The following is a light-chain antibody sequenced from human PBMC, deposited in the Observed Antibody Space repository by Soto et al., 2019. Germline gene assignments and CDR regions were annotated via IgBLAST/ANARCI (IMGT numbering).Light chain of an antibody. Sequence: QSVLTQPASVSGSPGQSITISCIGTGTDVGGYKYVSWYQQHPVKAPELIIYDVSERPSGVPNHFSGSKSGNTASLTISGLQAEDEADYYCTSCTSSNTLVFGTGTKVTVL. V-gene: IGLV2-14*03. CDR1: GTDVGGYKY. CDR3: TSCTSSNTLV. J-gene: IGLJ1*01. CDR2: DVS.